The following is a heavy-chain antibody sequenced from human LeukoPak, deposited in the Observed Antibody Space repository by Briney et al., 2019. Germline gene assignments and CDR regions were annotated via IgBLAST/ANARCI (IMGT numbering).Heavy chain of an antibody. CDR1: GGTFSSYA. Sequence: GASVKVSCKASGGTFSSYAISWVRQAPGQGLEWMGGIIPIFGTANYAQKFQGRVTITADESTSTAYMELSSLRSEDTAVYYCARVPRAGATSDAFDIWGQGTMVTVSS. D-gene: IGHD1-26*01. V-gene: IGHV1-69*13. CDR3: ARVPRAGATSDAFDI. CDR2: IIPIFGTA. J-gene: IGHJ3*02.